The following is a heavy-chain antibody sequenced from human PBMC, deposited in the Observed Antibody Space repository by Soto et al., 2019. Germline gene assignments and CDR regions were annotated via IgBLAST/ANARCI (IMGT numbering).Heavy chain of an antibody. CDR3: AKGRSSMIVVVMDY. Sequence: SLILACVASVFNFDGSAMNWVRQVPGKGLEWVSGITWNSGHILYADSVKGRFTISRDNAKKSLYLELNSLRPEDTALYYCAKGRSSMIVVVMDYWGQGTTVTVSS. J-gene: IGHJ4*02. CDR1: VFNFDGSA. CDR2: ITWNSGHI. D-gene: IGHD3-22*01. V-gene: IGHV3-9*01.